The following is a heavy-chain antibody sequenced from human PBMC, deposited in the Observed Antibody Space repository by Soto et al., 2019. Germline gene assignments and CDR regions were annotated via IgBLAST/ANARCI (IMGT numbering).Heavy chain of an antibody. J-gene: IGHJ2*01. CDR1: GYTFANHW. V-gene: IGHV5-51*03. Sequence: EVQLVQSGTEVKKPGESLKISCKGSGYTFANHWIGWVRQMPGKGLEWMGVIYPGDSDTRYSPSFQGQVTISADKSISTAYLQWSRLRGSDTAVYYCARRTISPCWYFDLWGRGTLVSVSS. CDR3: ARRTISPCWYFDL. CDR2: IYPGDSDT.